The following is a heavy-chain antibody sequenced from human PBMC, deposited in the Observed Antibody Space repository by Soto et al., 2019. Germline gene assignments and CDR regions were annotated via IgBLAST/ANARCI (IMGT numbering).Heavy chain of an antibody. CDR1: GGSISSHH. D-gene: IGHD2-15*01. CDR2: ISLSGST. V-gene: IGHV4-59*11. Sequence: QVQLQESGPGLVKPSETLSLTCSVSGGSISSHHWTWIRQPPGQGLEWIGYISLSGSTNYISSLRSRATMSVDTSKNQFSLRLSSVTAADTAVYFCARIPLGSEYRHYFNMDVWGKGTTVTVSS. J-gene: IGHJ6*03. CDR3: ARIPLGSEYRHYFNMDV.